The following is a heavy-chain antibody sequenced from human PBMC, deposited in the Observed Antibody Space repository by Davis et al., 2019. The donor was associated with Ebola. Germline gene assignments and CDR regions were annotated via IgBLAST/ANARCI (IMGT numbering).Heavy chain of an antibody. CDR2: IYSGGDT. J-gene: IGHJ4*02. Sequence: GESLKISCAASGFTVSSNYMSWVRQAPGKGLELVSVIYSGGDTYYVDSVKGRFTISRDNSKNTLYLQMNSLRAEDTAVYYCARGGYCSRTSCYTEDNHFDYWGQGTLVTVSS. D-gene: IGHD2-2*02. V-gene: IGHV3-53*01. CDR3: ARGGYCSRTSCYTEDNHFDY. CDR1: GFTVSSNY.